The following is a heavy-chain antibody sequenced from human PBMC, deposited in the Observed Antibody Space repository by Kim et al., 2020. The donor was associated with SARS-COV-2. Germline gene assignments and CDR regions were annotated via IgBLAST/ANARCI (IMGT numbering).Heavy chain of an antibody. CDR1: GYTFTSYA. CDR2: INAGNGNT. CDR3: ARDEGIVGATKPNYYFDY. D-gene: IGHD1-26*01. V-gene: IGHV1-3*01. J-gene: IGHJ4*02. Sequence: ASVKVSCKASGYTFTSYAMHWVRQAPGQRLEWMGWINAGNGNTKYSQKFQGRVTITRDTSASTAYMELSSLRSEDTAVYYCARDEGIVGATKPNYYFDYWGQRALVTVSS.